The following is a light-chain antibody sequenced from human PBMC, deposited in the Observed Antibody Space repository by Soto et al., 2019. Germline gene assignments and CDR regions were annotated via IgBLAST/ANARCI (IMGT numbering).Light chain of an antibody. CDR1: QSVSSY. Sequence: EIVLTQSPATLSVSPGERATLSCRASQSVSSYLAWYQQKPGQAPRLLIYDASNRATGIPARFSGSGSGTDFTLTISSLQPEDFAVYYCQQRSNWPPLTFGHGTRLEIK. CDR2: DAS. J-gene: IGKJ5*01. CDR3: QQRSNWPPLT. V-gene: IGKV3-11*01.